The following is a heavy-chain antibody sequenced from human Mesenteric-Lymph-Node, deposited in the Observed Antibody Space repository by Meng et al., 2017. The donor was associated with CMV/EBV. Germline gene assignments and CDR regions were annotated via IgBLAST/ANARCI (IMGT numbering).Heavy chain of an antibody. D-gene: IGHD2-2*02. V-gene: IGHV3-21*01. CDR3: ASEDCSSSNCYNRRHYGLDV. Sequence: GESLKISCEASGFSFSYYGMNWVRQAPGKGLEWVSSITSSGNYMYYADSVKGRFTISRDSAKDSLYLQMNSLRVEDTAVYYCASEDCSSSNCYNRRHYGLDVWGQGTTVTVSS. J-gene: IGHJ6*02. CDR2: ITSSGNYM. CDR1: GFSFSYYG.